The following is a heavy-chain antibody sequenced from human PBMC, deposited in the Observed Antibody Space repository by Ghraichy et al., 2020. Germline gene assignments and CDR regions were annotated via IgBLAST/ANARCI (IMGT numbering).Heavy chain of an antibody. V-gene: IGHV4-59*08. CDR2: IYYSGNT. D-gene: IGHD3-10*01. CDR3: ARQTSGGFDP. Sequence: TLSLTCTISDGSMSSDFWSWIRQPPGKALEWIGYIYYSGNTNYNPSLRSRVTISLDTSKTQFSLKLTSVTAADTAVYYCARQTSGGFDPWGHGTLVTVSS. J-gene: IGHJ5*02. CDR1: DGSMSSDF.